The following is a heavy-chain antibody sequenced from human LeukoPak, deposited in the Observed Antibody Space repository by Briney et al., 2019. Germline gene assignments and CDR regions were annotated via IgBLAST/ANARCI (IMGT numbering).Heavy chain of an antibody. J-gene: IGHJ6*02. Sequence: GASVKVSCTASGDTFSSYATSWVRQAPGQGLEWMGGIIPIFGTANYAQKFQGRVTITADESTSTAYMELSSLRSEDTAVYYCASLVWSGYYPYYYYGMDVWGQGTTVTVSS. CDR3: ASLVWSGYYPYYYYGMDV. D-gene: IGHD3-3*01. CDR2: IIPIFGTA. CDR1: GDTFSSYA. V-gene: IGHV1-69*13.